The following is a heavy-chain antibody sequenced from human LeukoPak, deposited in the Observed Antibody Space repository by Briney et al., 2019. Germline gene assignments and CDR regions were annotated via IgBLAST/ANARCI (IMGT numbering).Heavy chain of an antibody. CDR3: AKGKGYHFFYMDV. CDR1: GFTFSNYA. CDR2: ISESGGST. Sequence: PGGSLRLSCAASGFTFSNYAMNWVRQAPGKGLEWVSYISESGGSTYFADSVKGRFTISRDNSKNTLFLQMNSLRAEDTAVYYCAKGKGYHFFYMDVWGKGTTVSVSS. J-gene: IGHJ6*03. V-gene: IGHV3-23*01.